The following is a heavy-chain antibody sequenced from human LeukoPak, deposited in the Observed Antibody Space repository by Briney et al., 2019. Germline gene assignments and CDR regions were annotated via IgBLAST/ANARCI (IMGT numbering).Heavy chain of an antibody. Sequence: PGGSLRLSCAASGFTFSSYGMHWVRQAPGKGLEGGAVISYDGSNKYYADSVKGGFTISRDNSKNTLYLQMNSLRAEDTAVYYCAKDSWDNWNEGLGSYGMDVWGQGTTVTVSS. CDR1: GFTFSSYG. D-gene: IGHD1-20*01. CDR2: ISYDGSNK. J-gene: IGHJ6*02. CDR3: AKDSWDNWNEGLGSYGMDV. V-gene: IGHV3-30*18.